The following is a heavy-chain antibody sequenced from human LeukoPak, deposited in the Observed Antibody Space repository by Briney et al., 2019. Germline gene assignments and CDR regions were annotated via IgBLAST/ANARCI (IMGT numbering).Heavy chain of an antibody. CDR3: ARARSGYFDAFDI. J-gene: IGHJ3*02. CDR1: GGSISSYY. D-gene: IGHD5-12*01. V-gene: IGHV4-59*01. Sequence: PSETLSLTCTVSGGSISSYYWSWIRQPPGKGLEWIGYIYYSGSTNYNPSLNSRVTISVDTSKNQFSLKLSSVTAADTAVYYCARARSGYFDAFDIWGQGTMVTVSS. CDR2: IYYSGST.